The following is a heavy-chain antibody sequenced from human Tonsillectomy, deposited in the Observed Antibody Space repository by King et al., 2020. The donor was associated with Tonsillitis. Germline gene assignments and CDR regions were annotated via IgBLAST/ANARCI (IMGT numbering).Heavy chain of an antibody. V-gene: IGHV3-53*01. CDR1: GFAVTLNY. CDR3: VRSENWDDAFDV. Sequence: VQLVESGGGLTQPGGSLRLSCAASGFAVTLNYMTWVRQAPGKGLEWVSVISGGGTTFYADSVKGRFTISRDNSENTLYLQMNNLGAEDTAVYFCVRSENWDDAFDVWGQGTLVTVSS. D-gene: IGHD7-27*01. J-gene: IGHJ3*01. CDR2: ISGGGTT.